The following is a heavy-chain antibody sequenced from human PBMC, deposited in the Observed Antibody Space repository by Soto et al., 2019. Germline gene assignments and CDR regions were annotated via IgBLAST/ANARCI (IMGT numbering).Heavy chain of an antibody. J-gene: IGHJ6*02. CDR3: ARGTSSKGKYGMDV. Sequence: QVQLQESGPGLVKPSQTLSLTCTVSGGSISSGGYYWSWIRQHPGKGLEWLGYIYYSGSTYYNPSLKSRVTISVDTSKNQFSLKLSSVTAADTAVYYCARGTSSKGKYGMDVWGQGTTVTVSS. D-gene: IGHD2-2*01. V-gene: IGHV4-31*03. CDR2: IYYSGST. CDR1: GGSISSGGYY.